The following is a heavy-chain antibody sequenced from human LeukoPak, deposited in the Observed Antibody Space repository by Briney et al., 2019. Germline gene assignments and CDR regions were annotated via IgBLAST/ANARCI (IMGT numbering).Heavy chain of an antibody. CDR3: ARGGIAAVYY. CDR2: IYYSGST. D-gene: IGHD6-13*01. J-gene: IGHJ4*02. Sequence: SETLSLTCTVSGGSISSYYWSWIRQPAGKGLEWIGYIYYSGSTNYNPSLKSRVTISVDTSKNQFSLKLSSVTAADTAVYYCARGGIAAVYYWGQGTLVTVSS. V-gene: IGHV4-59*01. CDR1: GGSISSYY.